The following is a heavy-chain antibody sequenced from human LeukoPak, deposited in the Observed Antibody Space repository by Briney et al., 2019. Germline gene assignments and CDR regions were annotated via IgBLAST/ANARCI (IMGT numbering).Heavy chain of an antibody. D-gene: IGHD3-10*01. CDR1: GFTFSSYD. Sequence: PGGSLRLSCAASGFTFSSYDMHWVRQATGKGLEWVSAIGTAGDTYYPGSVKGRFTISRENAKNSLYLQMNSLRAGDTAVYYCARAMGFVDGMDVWGQGTTVTVSS. CDR3: ARAMGFVDGMDV. CDR2: IGTAGDT. V-gene: IGHV3-13*01. J-gene: IGHJ6*02.